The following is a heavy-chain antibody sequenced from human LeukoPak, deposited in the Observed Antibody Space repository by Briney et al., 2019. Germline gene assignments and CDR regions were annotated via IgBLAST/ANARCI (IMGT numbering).Heavy chain of an antibody. CDR3: AKYSGSYYYPPNWDS. D-gene: IGHD1-26*01. CDR1: GFTFSSYS. V-gene: IGHV3-21*04. CDR2: ISSGSNYI. Sequence: PGGSLRLSCAASGFTFSSYSMVWVRQAPGKGLEWVSSISSGSNYIYYADSVKGRFTISRDNARTSLYLQMNSLRAEDTAVYFCAKYSGSYYYPPNWDSWGQGTLVTVPS. J-gene: IGHJ4*02.